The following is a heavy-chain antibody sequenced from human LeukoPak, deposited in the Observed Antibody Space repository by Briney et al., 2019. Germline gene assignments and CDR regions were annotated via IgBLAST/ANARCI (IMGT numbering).Heavy chain of an antibody. V-gene: IGHV5-51*01. D-gene: IGHD2-2*01. J-gene: IGHJ4*02. CDR2: IDPGDSDT. Sequence: GESLKISCKGSGYSFTSYWIGWVRQMPGKGLEWMGIIDPGDSDTRYSPSFQGQVTISADKSISTAYLQWSSLKASDTAMYYCARLLGPYCSSTSCYEYFDYWGQGTLVTVSS. CDR3: ARLLGPYCSSTSCYEYFDY. CDR1: GYSFTSYW.